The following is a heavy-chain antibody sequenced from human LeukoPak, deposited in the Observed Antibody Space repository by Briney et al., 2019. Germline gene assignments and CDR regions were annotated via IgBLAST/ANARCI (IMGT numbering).Heavy chain of an antibody. CDR2: IYHSGST. CDR3: ARGPTTMVRGVMFDP. D-gene: IGHD3-10*01. CDR1: GGSISSSNW. V-gene: IGHV4-4*02. J-gene: IGHJ5*02. Sequence: PSETLSLTCAVSGGSISSSNWWSWVRQPPGKGLEWIGEIYHSGSTNYNPSLKSRVTISVDNSKNQFSLKLSSVTAADTAVYYCARGPTTMVRGVMFDPWGQGTLVTVSS.